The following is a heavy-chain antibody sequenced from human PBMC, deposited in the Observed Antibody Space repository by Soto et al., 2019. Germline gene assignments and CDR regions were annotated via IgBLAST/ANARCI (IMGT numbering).Heavy chain of an antibody. D-gene: IGHD3-16*01. CDR3: ARGEGRTADYYYYGMDV. Sequence: HPGGSLRLSCAASGFTFSSYEMNWVRQAPGRGLEWVSYISSSGSTIYYADSVKGRFTISRDNAKNSLYLQMNSLRAEDTAVYYCARGEGRTADYYYYGMDVWGQGTTVTVSS. V-gene: IGHV3-48*03. J-gene: IGHJ6*02. CDR1: GFTFSSYE. CDR2: ISSSGSTI.